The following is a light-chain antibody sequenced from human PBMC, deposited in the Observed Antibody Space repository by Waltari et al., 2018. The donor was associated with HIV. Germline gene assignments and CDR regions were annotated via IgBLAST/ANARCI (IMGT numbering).Light chain of an antibody. CDR3: SSYSATNTVV. J-gene: IGLJ2*01. Sequence: QSALTQPPSVSGSPGQSVTISCAGTNSDIGGYDRFAWYQQPPGTAPKLLIYEVTNRPSGVPGRFSASKSGTTASLTISGLQAGDEGDYYCSSYSATNTVVFGGGTKLTVL. CDR2: EVT. CDR1: NSDIGGYDR. V-gene: IGLV2-18*02.